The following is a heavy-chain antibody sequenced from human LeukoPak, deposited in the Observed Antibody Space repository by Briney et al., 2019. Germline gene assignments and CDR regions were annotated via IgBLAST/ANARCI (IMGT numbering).Heavy chain of an antibody. J-gene: IGHJ5*02. CDR2: IYHSGST. D-gene: IGHD3-3*01. V-gene: IGHV4-39*07. Sequence: SETLSLTCTVSGGSISSSSYYWGWIRQPPGKGLEWIGSIYHSGSTYYNPSLKSRVTISVDTSKNQFSLKLSSVTAADTAVYYCAREGIFQGAFDPWGQGTLVTVSS. CDR1: GGSISSSSYY. CDR3: AREGIFQGAFDP.